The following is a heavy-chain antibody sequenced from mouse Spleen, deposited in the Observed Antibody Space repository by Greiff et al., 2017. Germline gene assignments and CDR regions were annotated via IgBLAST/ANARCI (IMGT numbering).Heavy chain of an antibody. Sequence: SGPVLVKPGASVKMSCKASGYTFTDYYMNWVKQSHGKSLEWIGVINPYNGGTSYNQKFKGKATLTVDKSSSTAYMELNSLTSEDSAVYYCASDDQAWFAYWGQGTLVTVSA. J-gene: IGHJ3*01. V-gene: IGHV1-19*01. CDR2: INPYNGGT. D-gene: IGHD2-12*01. CDR1: GYTFTDYY. CDR3: ASDDQAWFAY.